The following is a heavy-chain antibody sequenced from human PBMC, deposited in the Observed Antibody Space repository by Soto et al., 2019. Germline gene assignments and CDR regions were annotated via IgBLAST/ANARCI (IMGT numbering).Heavy chain of an antibody. D-gene: IGHD6-13*01. Sequence: EVQLVESGGGVFQPGGSLRLSCAASGFTFSSYWIHWVRQVPGKGLVWVSRIKGDGLSTNYADSVKGRFTISRDNAKNTVYLQMNSLRGEDTAVYYCARGVYGAWYFDLWGRGTLVTVSS. CDR2: IKGDGLST. J-gene: IGHJ2*01. V-gene: IGHV3-74*01. CDR3: ARGVYGAWYFDL. CDR1: GFTFSSYW.